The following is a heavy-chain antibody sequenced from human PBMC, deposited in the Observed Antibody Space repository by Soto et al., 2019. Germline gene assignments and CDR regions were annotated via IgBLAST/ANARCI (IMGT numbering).Heavy chain of an antibody. CDR2: ISWNSGSI. Sequence: EVQLVESGGGLVQPGRSLRLSCAASGFTFDDYAMHWVRQAPGKGLEWVSGISWNSGSICYADSVKGRFTISRDNAKNSLYLQMNSLRAEDTALYYCAKDISGTTGAADYWGQGTLVTVSS. J-gene: IGHJ4*02. CDR1: GFTFDDYA. D-gene: IGHD1-7*01. CDR3: AKDISGTTGAADY. V-gene: IGHV3-9*01.